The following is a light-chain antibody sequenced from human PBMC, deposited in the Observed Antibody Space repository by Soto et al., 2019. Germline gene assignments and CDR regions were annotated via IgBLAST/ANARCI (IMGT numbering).Light chain of an antibody. CDR1: SSDIGAYIY. J-gene: IGLJ1*01. CDR2: EVS. CDR3: SSYAGSNNFV. Sequence: QSALTPPPSASGSPGQSVTISCTGNSSDIGAYIYVSWYQQHPGKAPKLMISEVSRRPSGVPERFSGSKSGNTASLTVSGLQADDEAHYYCSSYAGSNNFVFGTGTKLTVL. V-gene: IGLV2-8*01.